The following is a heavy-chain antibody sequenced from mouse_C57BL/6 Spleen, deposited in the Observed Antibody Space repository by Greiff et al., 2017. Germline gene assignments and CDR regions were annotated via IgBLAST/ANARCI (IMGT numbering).Heavy chain of an antibody. J-gene: IGHJ3*01. Sequence: EVQVVESGEGLVKPGGSLKLSCAASGFTFSSYAMSWVRQTPEKRLEWVAYISSGGDYIYYADTVKGRFTISRDNARNTLYLQMSSLKSEDTAMYYCTREGYGSSLAWFAYWGQGTLVTVSA. D-gene: IGHD1-1*01. CDR1: GFTFSSYA. V-gene: IGHV5-9-1*02. CDR3: TREGYGSSLAWFAY. CDR2: ISSGGDYI.